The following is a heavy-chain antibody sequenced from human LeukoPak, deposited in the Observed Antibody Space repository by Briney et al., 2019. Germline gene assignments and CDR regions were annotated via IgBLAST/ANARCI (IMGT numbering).Heavy chain of an antibody. CDR3: ARTTVVVTAHDAFDI. V-gene: IGHV4-34*01. CDR1: GGSFSGYY. CDR2: INHSGST. J-gene: IGHJ3*02. Sequence: SETLSLTCAVYGGSFSGYYWSWIRQPPGKGLEWSGEINHSGSTNYSPSLKSRVTISVDTSKSQFSLQLSSVTAADTAVYYCARTTVVVTAHDAFDIWGKGTMVTVSS. D-gene: IGHD2-21*02.